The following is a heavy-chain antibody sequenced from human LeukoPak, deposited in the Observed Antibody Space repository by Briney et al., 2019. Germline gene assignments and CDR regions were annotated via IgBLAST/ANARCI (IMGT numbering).Heavy chain of an antibody. CDR2: IIPILGIA. D-gene: IGHD2-2*03. V-gene: IGHV1-69*04. J-gene: IGHJ4*02. CDR3: ASGYCSSTSCSPGDY. CDR1: GGTFSSYA. Sequence: SVKVSCKASGGTFSSYAISWVRQAPGQGLEWMGRIIPILGIANYAQKFQGRVTITADKSTSTAYMELSSLRSEDTAVYYCASGYCSSTSCSPGDYWGQGTLVTVSS.